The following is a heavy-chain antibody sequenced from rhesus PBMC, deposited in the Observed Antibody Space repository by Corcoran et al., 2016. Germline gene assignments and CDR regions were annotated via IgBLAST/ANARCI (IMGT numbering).Heavy chain of an antibody. J-gene: IGHJ4*01. V-gene: IGHV4S9*01. D-gene: IGHD3-3*01. CDR1: GGSISDYYY. CDR3: ASTIFGLVTFDY. CDR2: IYGNMPST. Sequence: QVQLQESGPGLVKPSETLSLTCAVSGGSISDYYYWNWIRQPPGKGLEWIGNIYGNMPSTYSTPSLNNRVTISKGTSKNQFFLKLSSVTAAATAFYYCASTIFGLVTFDYWGQGFLVTVSS.